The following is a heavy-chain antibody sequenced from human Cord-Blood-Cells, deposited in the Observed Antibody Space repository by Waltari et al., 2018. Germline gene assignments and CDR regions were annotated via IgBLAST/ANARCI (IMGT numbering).Heavy chain of an antibody. Sequence: QLQLQESGPGLVKPSETLSLTCTVSGGSTSSSSYYWVWIRQPPRRGLEWIGSIYYCGSTYYNPSLKSRVTISVDTSKNQFSLKLSSVTAADTAVYYCARGAVAGTVFDYWGQGTLVTVSS. V-gene: IGHV4-39*01. CDR2: IYYCGST. CDR1: GGSTSSSSYY. CDR3: ARGAVAGTVFDY. D-gene: IGHD6-19*01. J-gene: IGHJ4*02.